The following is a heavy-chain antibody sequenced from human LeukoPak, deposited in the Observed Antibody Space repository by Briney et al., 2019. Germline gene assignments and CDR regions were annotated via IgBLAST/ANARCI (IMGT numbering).Heavy chain of an antibody. CDR2: IYYSGST. J-gene: IGHJ4*02. V-gene: IGHV4-59*01. D-gene: IGHD6-19*01. CDR1: GGSISSYY. CDR3: ARDRPSSGQDY. Sequence: PSETLSLTCTVSGGSISSYYWSWIRQPPGKGLEWIGYIYYSGSTNYNPSLKSRVTISVDTSKNRFSLKLSSVTAADTAVYYCARDRPSSGQDYWGQGTLVTVSS.